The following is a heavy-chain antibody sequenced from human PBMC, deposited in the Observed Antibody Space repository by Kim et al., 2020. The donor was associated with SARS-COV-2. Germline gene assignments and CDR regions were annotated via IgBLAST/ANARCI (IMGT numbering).Heavy chain of an antibody. D-gene: IGHD2-2*01. CDR3: TTATLGVVVPAAISYYYYGMDV. CDR2: IKSKTDGGTT. J-gene: IGHJ6*02. Sequence: GGSLRLSCAASGFTFSNAWMSWVRQAPGKGLEWVGRIKSKTDGGTTDYAAPVKGRFTISRDDSKNTLYLQMNSLKTEDTAVYYCTTATLGVVVPAAISYYYYGMDVWGQGTTVTVSS. CDR1: GFTFSNAW. V-gene: IGHV3-15*01.